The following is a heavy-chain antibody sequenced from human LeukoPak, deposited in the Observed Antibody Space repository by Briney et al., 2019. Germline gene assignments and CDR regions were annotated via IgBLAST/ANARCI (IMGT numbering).Heavy chain of an antibody. CDR3: ARDLTVATRNAFDI. J-gene: IGHJ3*02. Sequence: GGSLRLSCAASGFTFSSYWMSWVRQAPGKGLEWVANIKQDGSEKYYVDSVKGRFTISRDNAKNSLYLQMNSLRAEDTAVYYCARDLTVATRNAFDIWGQGTMVTVSS. CDR2: IKQDGSEK. D-gene: IGHD5-12*01. CDR1: GFTFSSYW. V-gene: IGHV3-7*03.